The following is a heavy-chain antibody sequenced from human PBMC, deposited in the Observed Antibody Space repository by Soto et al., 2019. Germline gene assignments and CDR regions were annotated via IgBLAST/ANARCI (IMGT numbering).Heavy chain of an antibody. Sequence: EVQLVESGGGLVQPGGSLRLSCAASGFTFSLSWMSWIRQAPGKGLEWVANIKQDGSEKNYVDSVKGRFTVSRDNADNSLDLQLDSLRAEDTAVYYCARTPRRSAPYCTYGVCSVGTYNGLDPWGQGTLVTVSS. CDR1: GFTFSLSW. CDR2: IKQDGSEK. CDR3: ARTPRRSAPYCTYGVCSVGTYNGLDP. J-gene: IGHJ5*02. D-gene: IGHD2-8*01. V-gene: IGHV3-7*01.